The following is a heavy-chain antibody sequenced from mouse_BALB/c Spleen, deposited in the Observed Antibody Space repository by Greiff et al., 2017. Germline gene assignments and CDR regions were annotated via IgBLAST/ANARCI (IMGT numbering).Heavy chain of an antibody. CDR1: GYTFTSYW. V-gene: IGHV1S132*01. CDR2: IFPGTGTT. J-gene: IGHJ3*01. Sequence: QVQLQQSGAELVKPGASVKLSCKTSGYTFTSYWIQWVKQRPGQGLGWIGEIFPGTGTTYYNEKFKGKATLTIDTSSSTAYMQLSSLTSEDSAVYFCASYDYDWFAYWGQGTLVTVSA. CDR3: ASYDYDWFAY. D-gene: IGHD2-4*01.